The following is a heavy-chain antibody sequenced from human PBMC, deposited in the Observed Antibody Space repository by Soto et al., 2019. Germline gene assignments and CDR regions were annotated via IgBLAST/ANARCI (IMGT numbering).Heavy chain of an antibody. CDR2: MNRGSGNT. D-gene: IGHD3-10*01. CDR1: GYTFTNYE. J-gene: IGHJ5*02. Sequence: VASVKVSCNASGYTFTNYEINGVRQATGQGLEWMGWMNRGSGNTGYAHKLQGRVTMTRNISISTAYMELSRLGSDDTAIYYCARMASSGSLNWFDPWGQGTLVTVSS. CDR3: ARMASSGSLNWFDP. V-gene: IGHV1-8*01.